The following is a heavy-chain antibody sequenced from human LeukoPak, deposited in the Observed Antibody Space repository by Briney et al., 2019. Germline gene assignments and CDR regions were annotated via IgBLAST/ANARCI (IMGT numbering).Heavy chain of an antibody. D-gene: IGHD3-9*01. J-gene: IGHJ6*02. CDR1: GYTFTGYY. CDR3: ARYDILTPYGMDV. V-gene: IGHV1-2*02. Sequence: GASVKVSCKASGYTFTGYYMHWVRQAPGQGLEWLGWINPNSGATDFAQKFQGRVTMTRDTSISTAYMELSRLRSDDTAVYYCARYDILTPYGMDVWGQGTTVTVSS. CDR2: INPNSGAT.